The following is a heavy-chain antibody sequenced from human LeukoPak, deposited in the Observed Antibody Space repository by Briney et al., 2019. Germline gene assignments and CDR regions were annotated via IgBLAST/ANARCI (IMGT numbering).Heavy chain of an antibody. Sequence: PSETLSLTCTVSGGSVSSGSYYWSWIRQPPGKGLEWIGYIYYSGSTNYNPSLKSRVTISVDTSKNQFSLKLSSVTAADTAVYYCASFSGSYFADYWGQGTLVTVSS. J-gene: IGHJ4*02. V-gene: IGHV4-61*01. D-gene: IGHD1-26*01. CDR3: ASFSGSYFADY. CDR2: IYYSGST. CDR1: GGSVSSGSYY.